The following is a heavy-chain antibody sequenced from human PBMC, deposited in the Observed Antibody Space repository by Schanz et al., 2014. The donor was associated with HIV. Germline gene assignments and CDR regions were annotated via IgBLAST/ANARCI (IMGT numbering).Heavy chain of an antibody. CDR1: GFTFSSYG. J-gene: IGHJ6*02. CDR2: ISYDGSNK. CDR3: AKGGRDILSYYGMDV. D-gene: IGHD2-15*01. Sequence: VQLLESGGGLVQPGGSLRLSCAASGFTFSSYGMHWVRQAPGKGLEWVAVISYDGSNKYYADSVKGRFTISRDISKNTLYLQMNSLRAEDTAVYYCAKGGRDILSYYGMDVWGQGTTVTVSS. V-gene: IGHV3-30*18.